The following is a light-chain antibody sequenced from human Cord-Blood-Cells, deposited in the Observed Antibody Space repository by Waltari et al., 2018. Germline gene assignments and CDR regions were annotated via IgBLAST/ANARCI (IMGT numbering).Light chain of an antibody. CDR3: SSYTSSSTLV. CDR1: SSDVGGYNY. J-gene: IGLJ3*02. CDR2: DVS. Sequence: QSALTQPASVSGSPGQSITISCTGTSSDVGGYNYVLWYQQHPGKAPKLMIYDVSTRPSGVSIRFSGSKSGNTASLTISGLQAEDEADYYCSSYTSSSTLVFGGGTKLTVL. V-gene: IGLV2-14*01.